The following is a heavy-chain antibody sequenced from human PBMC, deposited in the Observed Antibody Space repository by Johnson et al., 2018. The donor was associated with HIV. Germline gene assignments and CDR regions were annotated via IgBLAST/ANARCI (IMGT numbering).Heavy chain of an antibody. CDR1: GFTFSSYG. Sequence: QVQLVESGGGVVQPGRSLRLSCAASGFTFSSYGMHWVRQAPGKGLEWVAVIWYDGSNKYYADSVKGRFTISRDNSKNTVFLQMNSLRAEDTALYYCARACRNSTSCLTFDIWGQGKRVTVSS. CDR3: ARACRNSTSCLTFDI. D-gene: IGHD2/OR15-2a*01. J-gene: IGHJ3*02. V-gene: IGHV3-33*01. CDR2: IWYDGSNK.